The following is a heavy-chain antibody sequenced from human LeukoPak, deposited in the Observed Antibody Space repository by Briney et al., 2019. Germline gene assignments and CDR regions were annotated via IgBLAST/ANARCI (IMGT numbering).Heavy chain of an antibody. V-gene: IGHV3-21*01. D-gene: IGHD2-15*01. J-gene: IGHJ4*02. CDR1: GFTFSSYS. CDR2: ISSSSGYI. CDR3: ARDIGGYCSGGSCFRSYFDY. Sequence: PGGSLRLSCAASGFTFSSYSMNWVRQASGKGLEWVSSISSSSGYIFYADSAKGRFTISRDNAKNTLYLQMNSLRAEDTAVYYCARDIGGYCSGGSCFRSYFDYWGQGTLVTVSS.